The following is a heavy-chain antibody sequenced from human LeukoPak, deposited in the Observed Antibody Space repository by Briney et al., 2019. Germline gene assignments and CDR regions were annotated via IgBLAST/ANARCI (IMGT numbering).Heavy chain of an antibody. V-gene: IGHV4-61*02. CDR2: IYTSGST. Sequence: PSQTLSLTCTVSGGSISSGSYYWSWIRQPAGKGLEWIGRIYTSGSTNYNPSLKSRVTISVDTSKNQFSLKLSSVTAADTAVYYCARGPLITFGGVIVYYYFDYWGQGTLVTVSS. D-gene: IGHD3-16*02. CDR3: ARGPLITFGGVIVYYYFDY. CDR1: GGSISSGSYY. J-gene: IGHJ4*02.